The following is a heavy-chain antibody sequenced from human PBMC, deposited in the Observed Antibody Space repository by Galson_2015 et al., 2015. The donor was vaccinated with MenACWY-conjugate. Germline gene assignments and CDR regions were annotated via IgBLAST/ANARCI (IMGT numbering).Heavy chain of an antibody. V-gene: IGHV3-7*03. D-gene: IGHD4-17*01. CDR2: IKQDASEK. CDR1: GFSFSGSW. CDR3: ARGPRYGAFDI. J-gene: IGHJ3*02. Sequence: SLRLSCAASGFSFSGSWMSWVRQAPGKGLEWVANIKQDASEKYYVDSVKGRFAISRDNAKTSLYLQMNSLGAEDTAVYYCARGPRYGAFDIRGQGTMVTVSS.